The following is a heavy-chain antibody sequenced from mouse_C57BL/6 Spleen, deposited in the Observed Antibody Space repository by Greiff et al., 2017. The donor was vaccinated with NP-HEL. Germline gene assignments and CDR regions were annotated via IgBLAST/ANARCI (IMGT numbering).Heavy chain of an antibody. V-gene: IGHV5-4*01. CDR3: ARESPLFDY. CDR1: GFTFSSYA. CDR2: ISDGGSYT. Sequence: EVKLVESGGGLVKPGGSLKLSCAASGFTFSSYAMSWVRQTPEKRLEWVATISDGGSYTYYPDNVKGRFTISRDNAKNNLYLPMSHLKSDDTAMYYCARESPLFDYWGQGTTLTVSS. J-gene: IGHJ2*01.